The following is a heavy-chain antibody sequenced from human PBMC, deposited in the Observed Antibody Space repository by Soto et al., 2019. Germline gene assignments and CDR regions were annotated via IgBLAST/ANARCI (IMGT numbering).Heavy chain of an antibody. V-gene: IGHV1-69*08. J-gene: IGHJ6*02. CDR1: GSTFSSYT. D-gene: IGHD2-21*02. CDR2: IIPILGTT. CDR3: ARRRYCGADCYSKFYYGMDV. Sequence: QVQLVQSGAEVRKPGSSVKVSCRASGSTFSSYTFNWVRQAPGQGLEWIGRIIPILGTTDYARRFKGRVTITADSSAKTADMELTSLTSEDTAVYYCARRRYCGADCYSKFYYGMDVWGQGTTVTVSS.